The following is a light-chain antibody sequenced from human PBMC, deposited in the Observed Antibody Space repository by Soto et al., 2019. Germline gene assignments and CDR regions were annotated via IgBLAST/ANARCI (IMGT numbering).Light chain of an antibody. V-gene: IGKV3-20*01. CDR2: DAS. Sequence: EIVLTQSPGTLSLSPGERATLSCRASQSIPNNYLAWYQQKPGQAPRLLIDDASRMATGIPDRFSGSGSGTDFTLNISRLETEDFAVYYCQQCATSPLTFGQGTKVEIK. J-gene: IGKJ1*01. CDR1: QSIPNNY. CDR3: QQCATSPLT.